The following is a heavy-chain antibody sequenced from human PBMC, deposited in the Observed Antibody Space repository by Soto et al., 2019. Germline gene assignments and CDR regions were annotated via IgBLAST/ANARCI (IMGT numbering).Heavy chain of an antibody. CDR2: VNSDGSNT. CDR3: ARARDNAFIDY. J-gene: IGHJ4*02. V-gene: IGHV3-74*01. D-gene: IGHD2-8*01. Sequence: GGSLRLSCAASGFTFSSYWMHWVRQAPGKGLVWVSRVNSDGSNTNYADSVKGQFTISRDNAKNTLYLQMNSLRAEDTAVYYCARARDNAFIDYWGQGTLVTVSS. CDR1: GFTFSSYW.